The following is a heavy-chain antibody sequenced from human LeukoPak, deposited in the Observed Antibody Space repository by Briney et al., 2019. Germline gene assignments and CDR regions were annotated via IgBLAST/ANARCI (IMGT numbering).Heavy chain of an antibody. Sequence: ASVKVSCKASGYTFTNYYMHWVRQAPGQGLEWMGMINPNGGSTSYAQRFQGRVTMTRDTSASTFYMELSTLRYEDTAVYYCAKDRVSGYNWNYGTFDYWGQGTLVTVSS. D-gene: IGHD1-7*01. CDR1: GYTFTNYY. CDR3: AKDRVSGYNWNYGTFDY. V-gene: IGHV1-46*01. J-gene: IGHJ4*02. CDR2: INPNGGST.